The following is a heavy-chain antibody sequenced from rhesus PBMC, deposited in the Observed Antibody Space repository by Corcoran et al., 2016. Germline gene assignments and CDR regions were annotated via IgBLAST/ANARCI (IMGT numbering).Heavy chain of an antibody. CDR2: IYGNNRNT. D-gene: IGHD4-11*01. V-gene: IGHV4-80*01. Sequence: LRESGPGLVKPSETLSLTCSAFETPISFYWWCWIRQSSGKGLEWIGEIYGNNRNTNYNPTFKGRVTMSKDASRNQCSLRMNSVTDADAAVYYCTRHKSGSNSMDVWGRGVMVTVSS. J-gene: IGHJ5-2*02. CDR3: TRHKSGSNSMDV. CDR1: ETPISFYW.